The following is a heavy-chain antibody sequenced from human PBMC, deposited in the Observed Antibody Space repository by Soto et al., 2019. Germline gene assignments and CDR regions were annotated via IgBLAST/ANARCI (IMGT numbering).Heavy chain of an antibody. V-gene: IGHV3-30-3*01. CDR3: ARESGIGAFDI. CDR1: GFTFSSYA. J-gene: IGHJ3*02. CDR2: ISYDGSNK. Sequence: GGSLRLSCAASGFTFSSYAMHWVRQAPGKGLEWVAVISYDGSNKYYADSVKGRFTISRDNSKNTLYLQMNSLRAEDTAVYYCARESGIGAFDIWGQGTMVTVSS. D-gene: IGHD6-13*01.